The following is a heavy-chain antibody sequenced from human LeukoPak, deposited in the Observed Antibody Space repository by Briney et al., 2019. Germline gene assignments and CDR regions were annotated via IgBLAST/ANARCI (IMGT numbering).Heavy chain of an antibody. V-gene: IGHV1-3*01. CDR1: GYTFTNYA. D-gene: IGHD5-24*01. CDR3: ARDRGDGYNYEGLDF. J-gene: IGHJ4*02. CDR2: INAGYGNT. Sequence: ASVKVSCKTSGYTFTNYAIHWARQAPGQRLEWMGWINAGYGNTKYSQKFQGRVTLTSDTSANTAYMDLSSLKSEDTAVYYCARDRGDGYNYEGLDFWGQGTLVTVSS.